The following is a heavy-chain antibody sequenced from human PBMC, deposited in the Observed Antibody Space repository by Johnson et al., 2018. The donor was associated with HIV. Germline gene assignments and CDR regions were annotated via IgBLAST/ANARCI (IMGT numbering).Heavy chain of an antibody. Sequence: QVQLVESGGGLVQPGGSLRLSCAASGFTFSSYDMHWVRQAPGKGLEWVAVISYDGSNKYYADSVKGRFTISRDNSKNTLYLQMNSLRAEDTAVYYCARGHSPDAFDIWGQGTIVTVSS. J-gene: IGHJ3*02. V-gene: IGHV3-30*03. CDR1: GFTFSSYD. D-gene: IGHD6-13*01. CDR3: ARGHSPDAFDI. CDR2: ISYDGSNK.